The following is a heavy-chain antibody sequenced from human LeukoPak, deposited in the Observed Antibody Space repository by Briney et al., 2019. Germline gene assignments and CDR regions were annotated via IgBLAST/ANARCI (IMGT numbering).Heavy chain of an antibody. Sequence: VASVKVSCKASGYTFTSYGINWVRQAPGQGLEWMEWINPNSGGTNYAQKFQGRVTMTRDTSISTAYMELSRLRSDDTAVYYCARDPLTLVAATRGSYNWFDPWGQGTLVTVSS. CDR3: ARDPLTLVAATRGSYNWFDP. CDR1: GYTFTSYG. D-gene: IGHD2-15*01. CDR2: INPNSGGT. V-gene: IGHV1-2*02. J-gene: IGHJ5*02.